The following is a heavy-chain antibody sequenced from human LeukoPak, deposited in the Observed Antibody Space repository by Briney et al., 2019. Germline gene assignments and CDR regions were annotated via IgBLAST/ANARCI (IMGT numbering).Heavy chain of an antibody. Sequence: PSETLSLTCTVSGGSISSSNYYWGWIHQPPGKGLGWIGSIYYSGSTYYNPSLKSRVTISVDTSKNQFSLKLTSVTAADTAVYYCARQFTYYDFWSGYYDYWGQGTLVTVSS. CDR1: GGSISSSNYY. J-gene: IGHJ4*02. CDR2: IYYSGST. CDR3: ARQFTYYDFWSGYYDY. D-gene: IGHD3-3*01. V-gene: IGHV4-39*01.